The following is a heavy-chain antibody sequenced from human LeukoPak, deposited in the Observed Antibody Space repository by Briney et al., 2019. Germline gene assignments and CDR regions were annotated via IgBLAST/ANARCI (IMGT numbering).Heavy chain of an antibody. V-gene: IGHV1-69*13. D-gene: IGHD6-13*01. CDR1: GGTFSSYA. CDR3: ASEYSSTSWGFDY. Sequence: SVKVSCKASGGTFSSYAISWVRQAPGQGLEWMGGIIPIFGTANYAQKFQGRVTITADESTSTACMELSSLRSEDTAVYYCASEYSSTSWGFDYWGQGTLVTVSS. CDR2: IIPIFGTA. J-gene: IGHJ4*02.